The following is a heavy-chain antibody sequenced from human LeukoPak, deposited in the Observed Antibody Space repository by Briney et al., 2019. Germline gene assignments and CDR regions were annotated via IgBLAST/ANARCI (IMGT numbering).Heavy chain of an antibody. CDR1: GGSISSGGYY. Sequence: SETLSLTCTVSGGSISSGGYYWSWIRQHPGKGLEWIGEINHSGSTNYNPSLKSRVTISLDTSNNQFSLKLSSVTAADTAVYYCARRPTGIDYWGQGTLVTVSS. V-gene: IGHV4-39*07. D-gene: IGHD4-17*01. J-gene: IGHJ4*02. CDR2: INHSGST. CDR3: ARRPTGIDY.